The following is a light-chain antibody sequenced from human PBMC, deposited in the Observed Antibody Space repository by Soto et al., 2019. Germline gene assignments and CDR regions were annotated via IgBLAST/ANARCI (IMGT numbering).Light chain of an antibody. Sequence: QSVLTQPPSVSAAPGQMVTISCFGRSSNIGNHYVSWYQQLPGTAPRLLIYEVTKRPSGISSRFSGSKSGITASLTISGLQAEDGGDYYCCSYAGARTYVLFGGGTKLTVL. CDR1: SSNIGNHY. J-gene: IGLJ3*02. V-gene: IGLV1-51*01. CDR2: EVT. CDR3: CSYAGARTYVL.